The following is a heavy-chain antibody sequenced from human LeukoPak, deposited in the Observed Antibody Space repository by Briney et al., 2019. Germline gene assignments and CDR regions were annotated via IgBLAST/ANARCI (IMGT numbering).Heavy chain of an antibody. CDR1: GFTFSSYW. Sequence: GGSLRLSCAASGFTFSSYWMSWVCQAPGKGLEWVAHIKEDGSEKYYVDSVRGRFTLSRDNAKNSLYLQMNSLRAEDTAVYSCARVHWYFDFWGRGTLVTVSS. V-gene: IGHV3-7*04. CDR3: ARVHWYFDF. J-gene: IGHJ2*01. CDR2: IKEDGSEK.